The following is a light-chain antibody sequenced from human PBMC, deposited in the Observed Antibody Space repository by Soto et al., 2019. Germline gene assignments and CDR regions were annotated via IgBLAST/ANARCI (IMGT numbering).Light chain of an antibody. CDR3: HECSDWPLFT. J-gene: IGKJ5*01. CDR2: GAS. Sequence: EIVMTQSPATLSVSPGDSVTLSCRASQSVSSFLAWYQHKPGQPPRLLIYGASTRATGVPARFSGSGSGTDFTLTISSLQSEEFAVYFCHECSDWPLFTFGQGTRLEIK. CDR1: QSVSSF. V-gene: IGKV3-15*01.